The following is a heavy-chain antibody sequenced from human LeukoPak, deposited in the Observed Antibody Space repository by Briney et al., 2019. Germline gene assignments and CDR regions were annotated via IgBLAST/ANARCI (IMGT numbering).Heavy chain of an antibody. CDR1: GFTFSSYA. Sequence: HSWGSLRLSCAASGFTFSSYAMHWVRQAPGKGLEWVAIISNDGSDKYYADSVKGRLTISRDNSKSTLYLQMISLRTEDTAVYYCARADGSVAGPPSGHWGQGTLVTVTS. J-gene: IGHJ4*02. CDR3: ARADGSVAGPPSGH. D-gene: IGHD6-19*01. CDR2: ISNDGSDK. V-gene: IGHV3-30-3*01.